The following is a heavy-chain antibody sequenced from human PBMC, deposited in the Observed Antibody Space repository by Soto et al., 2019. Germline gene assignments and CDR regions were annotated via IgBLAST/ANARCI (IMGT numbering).Heavy chain of an antibody. V-gene: IGHV1-69*01. CDR2: IIPIFGTA. CDR1: GGTFSSYA. Sequence: QVQLVQSGAEVKKPGSSVMVSCKASGGTFSSYAISWVRQAPGQGLEWMGGIIPIFGTANYAQKFQGRVTITADESTSTAYMELSSLRSEDTDVYYGARAGGFGVVNYYGMDVWGQGTTVTVSS. J-gene: IGHJ6*02. CDR3: ARAGGFGVVNYYGMDV. D-gene: IGHD3-3*01.